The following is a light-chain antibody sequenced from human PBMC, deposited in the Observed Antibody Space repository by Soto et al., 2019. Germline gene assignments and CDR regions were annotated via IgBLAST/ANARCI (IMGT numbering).Light chain of an antibody. J-gene: IGKJ4*01. Sequence: EIVMTQSPATLSVSPGDRATLSCRASQSVSSSLAWYQQIPGQAPRLLIYDASTRATGIPARFGGSGSGTEFTLTVRGLQSEDFAVCCFQQYNNWPPLTFGGGTKVEFK. CDR2: DAS. V-gene: IGKV3-15*01. CDR1: QSVSSS. CDR3: QQYNNWPPLT.